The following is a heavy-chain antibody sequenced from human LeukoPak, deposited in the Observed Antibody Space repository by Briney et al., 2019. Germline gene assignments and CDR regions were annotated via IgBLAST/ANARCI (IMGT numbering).Heavy chain of an antibody. Sequence: ASVKASCKASGYTFTGYYMHWVRQAPGQGLEWMGRINPNSGGTNYAQKFQGRVTMTRDTSISTAYMELSRLRSGDTAVYYCARASSRLGNGYFSLSFDYWGQGTLVTVSS. D-gene: IGHD3-22*01. CDR3: ARASSRLGNGYFSLSFDY. J-gene: IGHJ4*02. V-gene: IGHV1-2*06. CDR1: GYTFTGYY. CDR2: INPNSGGT.